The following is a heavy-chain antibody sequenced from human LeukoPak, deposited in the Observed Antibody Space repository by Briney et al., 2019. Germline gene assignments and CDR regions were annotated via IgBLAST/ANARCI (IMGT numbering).Heavy chain of an antibody. D-gene: IGHD6-13*01. J-gene: IGHJ5*02. CDR2: ISSSSSYI. Sequence: PGGSLRLSCAASGFTFSNYWMSWVRQAPGKGLEWVSSISSSSSYIYYADSVKGRFTISRDNAKNSLYLQMNSLRAEDTAVYYCARDREGSSWYGWFDPWGQGTLVTVSS. V-gene: IGHV3-21*01. CDR1: GFTFSNYW. CDR3: ARDREGSSWYGWFDP.